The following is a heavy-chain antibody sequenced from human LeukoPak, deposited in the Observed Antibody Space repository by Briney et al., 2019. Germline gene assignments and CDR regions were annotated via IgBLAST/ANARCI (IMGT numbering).Heavy chain of an antibody. J-gene: IGHJ4*02. V-gene: IGHV3-74*01. CDR2: IASDGSST. CDR3: ARGRPHGNDY. CDR1: GFTFSSYW. D-gene: IGHD4-23*01. Sequence: GGSLRLSCAASGFTFSSYWMNWVRQAPGKGLVWVSRIASDGSSTTYADSVKGRFSISRDNAKNTLYLQMNSPRVEDTAVYYCARGRPHGNDYWGQGTLVTVSS.